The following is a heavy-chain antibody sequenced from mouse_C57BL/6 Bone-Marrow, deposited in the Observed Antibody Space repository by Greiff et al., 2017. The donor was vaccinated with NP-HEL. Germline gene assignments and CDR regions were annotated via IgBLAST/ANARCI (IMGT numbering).Heavy chain of an antibody. CDR2: IDPETGGT. CDR3: TRGLPFLFDY. V-gene: IGHV1-15*01. Sequence: QVQLQQSGAELVRPGASVTLSCKASGYTFTDHEMHWVKQTPVHGLEWIGAIDPETGGTAYNQKFKGQAILTADKSSSTAYMELRSLTSEDSAVYYCTRGLPFLFDYWGQGTTLTVSS. CDR1: GYTFTDHE. D-gene: IGHD2-4*01. J-gene: IGHJ2*01.